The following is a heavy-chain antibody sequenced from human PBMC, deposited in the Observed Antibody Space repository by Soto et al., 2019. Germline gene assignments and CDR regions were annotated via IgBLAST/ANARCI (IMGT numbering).Heavy chain of an antibody. CDR2: ITPIFGTT. CDR1: GDTSSTYA. Sequence: QVQLVQSGAEVKKPGSSVKVSCKASGDTSSTYALNWVRQAPGQGLEWMGGITPIFGTTNYAQKFQDRVTITADESTRTAYMELSTLRSEDTAVYYCAKTEGRSWDTFYSGMDVWGQGTTVTVSS. CDR3: AKTEGRSWDTFYSGMDV. V-gene: IGHV1-69*12. D-gene: IGHD1-26*01. J-gene: IGHJ6*02.